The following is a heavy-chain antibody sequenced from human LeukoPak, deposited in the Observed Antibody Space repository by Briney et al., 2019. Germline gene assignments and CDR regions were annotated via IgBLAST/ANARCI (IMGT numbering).Heavy chain of an antibody. CDR2: IYYSGSST. Sequence: TSETLYLTCTVSGGSMSGFFWTWIRQPPGRELEWIGSIYYSGSSTKYNPSLKSRVTISVDTSKSQFSLNLNSGTAADTAVYYCARTSRHFYGSGTNLTPWPAGMDVWGQGTTVTVSS. J-gene: IGHJ6*02. CDR1: GGSMSGFF. V-gene: IGHV4-59*01. D-gene: IGHD3-10*01. CDR3: ARTSRHFYGSGTNLTPWPAGMDV.